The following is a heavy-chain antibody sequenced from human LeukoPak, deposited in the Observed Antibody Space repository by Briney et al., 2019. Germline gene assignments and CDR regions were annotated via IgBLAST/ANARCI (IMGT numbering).Heavy chain of an antibody. CDR1: GFTFSSYE. J-gene: IGHJ1*01. CDR2: ISSSGSTI. Sequence: GGSLRLSCAASGFTFSSYEMNWVRQAPGKGLEWVSYISSSGSTIYYADSVKGRFTISRDNAKNSLYLQMNSLRAEDTAVYYCARVRYYDSSGYYVPEYFQHWGQGTLVTVSS. V-gene: IGHV3-48*03. CDR3: ARVRYYDSSGYYVPEYFQH. D-gene: IGHD3-22*01.